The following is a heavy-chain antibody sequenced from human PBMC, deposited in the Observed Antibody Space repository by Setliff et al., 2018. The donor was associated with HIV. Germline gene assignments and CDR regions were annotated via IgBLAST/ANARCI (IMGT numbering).Heavy chain of an antibody. CDR2: IIPILGVA. V-gene: IGHV1-69*02. D-gene: IGHD3-3*01. CDR3: VRGVQSPPHYSYYYMDV. J-gene: IGHJ6*03. CDR1: RSTFNSHT. Sequence: SVKVSCKASRSTFNSHTINWVRQAPGQGLDWMGRIIPILGVANYAQRFQGKVTITADKSTSTAYMELTSLRFDDPAMYYCVRGVQSPPHYSYYYMDVWGEGTMXTVSS.